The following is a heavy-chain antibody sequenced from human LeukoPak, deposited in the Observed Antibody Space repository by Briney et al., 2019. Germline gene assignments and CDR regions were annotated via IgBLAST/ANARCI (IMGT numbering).Heavy chain of an antibody. CDR2: IIPIFGTA. D-gene: IGHD1-1*01. CDR3: ARVKTGTLYYFDY. V-gene: IGHV1-69*13. J-gene: IGHJ4*02. Sequence: GASVKVSRKASGGTFSSYAISWVRQAPGQGLEGMGGIIPIFGTANYAQKFQGRVTITADESTSTAYMELSSLRSEDTAAYYCARVKTGTLYYFDYWGQGTLVTVSS. CDR1: GGTFSSYA.